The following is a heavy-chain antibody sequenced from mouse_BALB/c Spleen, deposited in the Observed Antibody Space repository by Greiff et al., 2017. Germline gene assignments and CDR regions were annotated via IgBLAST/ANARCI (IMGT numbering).Heavy chain of an antibody. D-gene: IGHD2-10*01. Sequence: EVKLQESGPGLVKPSQSLSLTCSVTGYSITSGYYWHWIRQFPGNKLEWMGYISYDGSNNYNPSLKNRISITRDTSKNQFFLKLNSVTTEDTATYYCARVSYRYAMDYWGQGTSVTVSA. V-gene: IGHV3-6*02. J-gene: IGHJ4*01. CDR2: ISYDGSN. CDR1: GYSITSGYY. CDR3: ARVSYRYAMDY.